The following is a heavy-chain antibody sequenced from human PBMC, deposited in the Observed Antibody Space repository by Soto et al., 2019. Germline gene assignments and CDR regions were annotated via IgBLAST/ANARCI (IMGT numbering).Heavy chain of an antibody. CDR3: AAGGYPSYGRDV. Sequence: TSLKVCCKASGITFTSFAVHWVRQARGQRLEWIGWIVVCSGNTNYAQKFQERVTITRDMSTSTAYMELSSLRSEDTAVYYCAAGGYPSYGRDVWGQGTTVTV. V-gene: IGHV1-58*01. CDR1: GITFTSFA. D-gene: IGHD6-25*01. J-gene: IGHJ6*02. CDR2: IVVCSGNT.